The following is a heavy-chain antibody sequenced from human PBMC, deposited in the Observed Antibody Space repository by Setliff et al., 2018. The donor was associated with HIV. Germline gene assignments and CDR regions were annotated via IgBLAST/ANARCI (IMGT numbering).Heavy chain of an antibody. CDR2: ISYSGST. D-gene: IGHD1-1*01. CDR3: ARHGTYEAHYSYMDV. V-gene: IGHV4-59*08. Sequence: SETLSLTCTVSGGSISTYYWSWIRQPPGKGLEWIGYISYSGSTNYNPSLKSRVTISVDTSKHHFSLILSSVTAADTAVYYCARHGTYEAHYSYMDVWGKGTTVTVSS. J-gene: IGHJ6*03. CDR1: GGSISTYY.